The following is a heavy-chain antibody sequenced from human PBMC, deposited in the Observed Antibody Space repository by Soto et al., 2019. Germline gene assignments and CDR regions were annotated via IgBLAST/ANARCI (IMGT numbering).Heavy chain of an antibody. Sequence: TLSLTCTVSGGSISTVGYYWSWIRQHPGEGLEWIAYIYYSGGTSYNPSLKSRVTISVDTSKNQFSLKLTSVTAADTAVYYCARIPTYYKYAWGNSTYWGLGPLVSVSS. CDR1: GGSISTVGYY. CDR3: ARIPTYYKYAWGNSTY. D-gene: IGHD3-16*01. CDR2: IYYSGGT. J-gene: IGHJ4*02. V-gene: IGHV4-31*03.